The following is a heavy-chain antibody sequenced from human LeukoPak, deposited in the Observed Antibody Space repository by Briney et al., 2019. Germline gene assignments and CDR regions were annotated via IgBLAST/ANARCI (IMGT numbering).Heavy chain of an antibody. J-gene: IGHJ4*02. Sequence: SGGSLRLSCAASGFTVSSNYMSWVRQAPGKGLEWVSAISGSGGSTYYADSVKGRFTISRDNSKNTLYLQMNSLRAEDTAVYYCLVVPAARSRGPFDYWGQGTLVTVSS. CDR1: GFTVSSNY. D-gene: IGHD2-2*01. V-gene: IGHV3-23*01. CDR3: LVVPAARSRGPFDY. CDR2: ISGSGGST.